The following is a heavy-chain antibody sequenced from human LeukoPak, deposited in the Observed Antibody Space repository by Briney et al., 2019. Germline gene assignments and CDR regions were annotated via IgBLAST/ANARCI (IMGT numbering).Heavy chain of an antibody. CDR2: MNPNSGNT. CDR3: ARGLRDSSGREYFQH. V-gene: IGHV1-8*01. CDR1: GYTFTSYD. Sequence: ASVKVSCKASGYTFTSYDISWVRQAAGQGLEWMGWMNPNSGNTGYAQKLKGRVTMTGNTSISTSYMELYSLRSEDTAVYYCARGLRDSSGREYFQHWGQGTLVTVSS. J-gene: IGHJ1*01. D-gene: IGHD3-22*01.